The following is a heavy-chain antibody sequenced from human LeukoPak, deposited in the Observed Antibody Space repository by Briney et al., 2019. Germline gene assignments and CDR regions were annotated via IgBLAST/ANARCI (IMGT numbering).Heavy chain of an antibody. CDR3: ARDGVTPNY. CDR2: INPNSGGT. D-gene: IGHD4-23*01. V-gene: IGHV1-2*02. J-gene: IGHJ4*02. CDR1: GYTFTGYY. Sequence: VSVTVSCKASGYTFTGYYMHWVRQAPGQGLAWMGWINPNSGGTNYAQKFQGRVTMTSDTSISTAYMELSRLRADDTAVYYCARDGVTPNYWGQGTLVTVSS.